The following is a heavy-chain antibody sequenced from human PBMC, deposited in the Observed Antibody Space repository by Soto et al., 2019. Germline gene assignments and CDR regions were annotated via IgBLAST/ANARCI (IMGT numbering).Heavy chain of an antibody. CDR2: IKQDGSEK. D-gene: IGHD1-7*01. Sequence: GGSLTLSCAASGFTFSSYWMSWVRQSPGEGLEWVANIKQDGSEKYYVDSVKGRFTISRDNAKNSLYLQMNSLRAEDAAVYYCARPTGTSQYSYYYGMDVWGQGTTVTVSS. J-gene: IGHJ6*02. V-gene: IGHV3-7*03. CDR3: ARPTGTSQYSYYYGMDV. CDR1: GFTFSSYW.